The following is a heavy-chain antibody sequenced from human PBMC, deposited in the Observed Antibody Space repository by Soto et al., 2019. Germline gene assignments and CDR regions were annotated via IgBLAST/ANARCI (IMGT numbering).Heavy chain of an antibody. CDR1: GGSMSSYY. D-gene: IGHD3-10*01. Sequence: SETLSLTCTFSGGSMSSYYWSLIRQPPGKGLEWIGYIYYSGSTNYNPSLKSRVTMSVDTPKNQFSLKLSSVTAADTAAYYCARRGYGPGFPYYYGMDVWGQGTTVTVSS. J-gene: IGHJ6*02. V-gene: IGHV4-59*01. CDR3: ARRGYGPGFPYYYGMDV. CDR2: IYYSGST.